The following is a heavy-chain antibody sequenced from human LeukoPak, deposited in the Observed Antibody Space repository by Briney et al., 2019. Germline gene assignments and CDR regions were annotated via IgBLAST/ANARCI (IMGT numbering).Heavy chain of an antibody. V-gene: IGHV1-24*01. Sequence: GASVKVSCKVSGYTLTELSMHWVRQAPGKGLEWMGGFDPEDGETIYAQEFQGRVTMTEDTSTDTAYMELSSLRSEDTAVYYCATDQMTYGSGSSTFDYWGQGTLVTVSS. D-gene: IGHD3-10*01. CDR1: GYTLTELS. J-gene: IGHJ4*02. CDR2: FDPEDGET. CDR3: ATDQMTYGSGSSTFDY.